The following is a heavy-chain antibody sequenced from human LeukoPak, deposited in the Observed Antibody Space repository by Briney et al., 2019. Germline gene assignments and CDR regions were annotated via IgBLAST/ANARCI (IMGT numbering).Heavy chain of an antibody. J-gene: IGHJ5*02. V-gene: IGHV3-66*01. D-gene: IGHD6-13*01. CDR2: IYSGGST. CDR3: ARSSSSWSPDWFDP. Sequence: GGSLRLSCAASGFPVSSNYMSWVRQAPGKGLEWVSVIYSGGSTYYADSVKGRFTISRDNSKNTLYLQMNSLRAEDTAVYYCARSSSSWSPDWFDPWGQGTLVTVSS. CDR1: GFPVSSNY.